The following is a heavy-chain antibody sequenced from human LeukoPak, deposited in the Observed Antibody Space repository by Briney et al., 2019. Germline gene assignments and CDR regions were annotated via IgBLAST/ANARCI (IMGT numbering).Heavy chain of an antibody. CDR1: GFTFSSYA. CDR3: ARDRTGTASFDY. J-gene: IGHJ4*02. CDR2: ISSNGGST. D-gene: IGHD3/OR15-3a*01. Sequence: QSGGSLRLSCAASGFTFSSYAMHWVRQAPGKGLEYVSAISSNGGSTSYANSVKGRFTISRDNSKNTLYLQMNSLRAEDTAVYYCARDRTGTASFDYWGQGTLVTVSS. V-gene: IGHV3-64*01.